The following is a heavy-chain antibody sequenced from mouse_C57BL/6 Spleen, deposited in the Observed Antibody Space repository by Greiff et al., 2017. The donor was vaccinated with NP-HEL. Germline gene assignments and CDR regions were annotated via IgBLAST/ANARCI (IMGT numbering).Heavy chain of an antibody. V-gene: IGHV1-81*01. Sequence: VQLQQSGAELARPGASVKLSCKASGYTFTSYGISWVKQRTGQGLEWIGEIYPRSGNTYYNEKFKGKATLTADKSSSTAYMELRSLTSEDSAVYFCAREGMITTRNYFDYWGQGTTLTVSS. J-gene: IGHJ2*01. D-gene: IGHD2-4*01. CDR2: IYPRSGNT. CDR3: AREGMITTRNYFDY. CDR1: GYTFTSYG.